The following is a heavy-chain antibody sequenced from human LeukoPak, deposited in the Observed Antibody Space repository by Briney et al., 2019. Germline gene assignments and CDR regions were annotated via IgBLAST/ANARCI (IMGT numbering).Heavy chain of an antibody. V-gene: IGHV4-61*01. Sequence: PSETLSLTCTVSGGSVSSDCHYWSWIRQPPGKGLEWIGWIYNSGSANYNPSLKSRVTISVDTSKNQFSLKLRSVTAADTAVYYCARGRGLWGQGTLVTVSS. CDR1: GGSVSSDCHY. J-gene: IGHJ4*02. D-gene: IGHD3-10*01. CDR2: IYNSGSA. CDR3: ARGRGL.